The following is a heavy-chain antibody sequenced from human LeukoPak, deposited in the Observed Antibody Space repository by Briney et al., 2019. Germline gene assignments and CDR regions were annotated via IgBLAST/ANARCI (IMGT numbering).Heavy chain of an antibody. CDR2: ILFDGSNK. Sequence: GGSLRLSCAPSGFTFSTYGMHWVRQAPGKGLEWVALILFDGSNKYYADSVKGRFTISRDSSKNTLYLQMNSLRTDDTAVYYCAKGIMTTVTTDAFDIWGQGTMVTVSS. CDR3: AKGIMTTVTTDAFDI. J-gene: IGHJ3*02. V-gene: IGHV3-30*02. CDR1: GFTFSTYG. D-gene: IGHD4-17*01.